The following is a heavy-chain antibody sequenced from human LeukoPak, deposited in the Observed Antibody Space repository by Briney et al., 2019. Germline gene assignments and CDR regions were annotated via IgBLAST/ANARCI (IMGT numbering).Heavy chain of an antibody. D-gene: IGHD2-8*01. Sequence: SEILSLTCTVSGGSISSYYWSWIRQPPGKGLEWIGYIYYSGSTNYNPSLKSRVTISVDTSKNQFSLKLSSVTAADTAVYYCARRSYCTNGVCYPYYYYYGMDVWGQGTTVTVSS. V-gene: IGHV4-59*08. CDR1: GGSISSYY. CDR2: IYYSGST. J-gene: IGHJ6*02. CDR3: ARRSYCTNGVCYPYYYYYGMDV.